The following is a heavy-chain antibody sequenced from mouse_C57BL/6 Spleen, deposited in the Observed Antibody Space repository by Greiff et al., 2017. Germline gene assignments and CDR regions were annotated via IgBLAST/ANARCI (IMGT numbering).Heavy chain of an antibody. Sequence: EVQGVESGGGLVQPKGSLKLSCAASGFSFNTYAMNWVRQAPGKGLEWVARIRSKSNNYATYYADSVKDRFTISRDDSESMLYLQMNNLKTEDTAMYYCVRDGYLYYFDYWGQGTTLTVSS. CDR1: GFSFNTYA. D-gene: IGHD2-3*01. V-gene: IGHV10-1*01. CDR2: IRSKSNNYAT. J-gene: IGHJ2*01. CDR3: VRDGYLYYFDY.